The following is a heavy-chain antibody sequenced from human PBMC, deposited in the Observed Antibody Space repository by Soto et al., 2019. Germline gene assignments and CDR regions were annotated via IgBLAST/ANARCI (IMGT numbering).Heavy chain of an antibody. J-gene: IGHJ4*02. CDR1: GGSLSTTPYY. Sequence: QLQLQESGPGLVKPPETLSLTCTVSGGSLSTTPYYWGWIRQPPGKGLEWIATIYYSGTTYYNPSLKSRVTISVDTSKNQSSLKLSSVTAADTAMYYCARHAGMATIVDYWGQGTLVTVSS. CDR2: IYYSGTT. D-gene: IGHD5-12*01. V-gene: IGHV4-39*01. CDR3: ARHAGMATIVDY.